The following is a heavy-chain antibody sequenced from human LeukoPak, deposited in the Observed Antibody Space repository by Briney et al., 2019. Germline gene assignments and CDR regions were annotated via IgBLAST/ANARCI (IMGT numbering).Heavy chain of an antibody. CDR1: GFTVSSNY. J-gene: IGHJ4*02. CDR2: IYSGGST. Sequence: GGSLRLSCAASGFTVSSNYMSWVRQAPGKGLEWVSVIYSGGSTYYADSVKGRFTISRDNSKNTLYLQMNSLRAEDTAVYYCASRSSSYRPFDYWDQGTLVTVSS. D-gene: IGHD6-13*01. V-gene: IGHV3-66*01. CDR3: ASRSSSYRPFDY.